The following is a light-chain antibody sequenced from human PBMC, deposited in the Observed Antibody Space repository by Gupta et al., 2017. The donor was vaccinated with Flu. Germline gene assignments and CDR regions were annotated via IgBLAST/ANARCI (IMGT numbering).Light chain of an antibody. CDR3: QQYNNWPPT. V-gene: IGKV3-15*01. Sequence: GERATLSCRASQSVSSNLAWYQQKPGQAPRLLIYGASTRATGFPARVSGSGSGTEFTLTISSLQSEDSALYYCQQYNNWPPTFGQGTKVEIK. CDR1: QSVSSN. J-gene: IGKJ1*01. CDR2: GAS.